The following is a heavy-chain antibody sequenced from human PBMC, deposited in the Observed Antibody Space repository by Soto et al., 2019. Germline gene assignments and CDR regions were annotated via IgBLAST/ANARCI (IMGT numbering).Heavy chain of an antibody. CDR2: IYYSGST. D-gene: IGHD2-21*02. J-gene: IGHJ5*02. V-gene: IGHV4-31*03. CDR1: GGSISSGGYY. Sequence: SETLSLTCTVSGGSISSGGYYWSWIRQHPGKGLEWIGYIYYSGSTYYNPSLKSRVTISVDTSKNQFSLKLSSVTAADTAVYYCATSYCGGDCYEDNPWFDPWGQGTLVTVS. CDR3: ATSYCGGDCYEDNPWFDP.